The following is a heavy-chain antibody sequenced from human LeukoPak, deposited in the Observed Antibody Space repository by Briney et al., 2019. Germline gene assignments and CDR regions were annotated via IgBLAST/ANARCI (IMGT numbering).Heavy chain of an antibody. CDR1: GGSISSSSYY. J-gene: IGHJ5*02. V-gene: IGHV4-39*07. D-gene: IGHD4-23*01. CDR2: IYYNGST. Sequence: ASETLSLTCTVSGGSISSSSYYWGWIRQPPGKGLEWIGSIYYNGSTYYNPSLKSRVTISVDTSKNQFSLKLSSVTAADTAVYYCARTDSMTTVVTRGVPSYWFDPWGQGTLVTVSS. CDR3: ARTDSMTTVVTRGVPSYWFDP.